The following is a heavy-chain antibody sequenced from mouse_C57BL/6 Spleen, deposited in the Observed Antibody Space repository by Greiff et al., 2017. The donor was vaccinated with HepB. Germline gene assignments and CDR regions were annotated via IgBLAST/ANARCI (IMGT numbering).Heavy chain of an antibody. CDR2: IDPETGGT. D-gene: IGHD1-1*01. CDR3: TRSQIYYIDY. J-gene: IGHJ2*01. CDR1: GYTFTDYE. V-gene: IGHV1-15*01. Sequence: QVQLKESGAELVRPGASVTLSCKASGYTFTDYEMHWVKQTPVHGLEWIGAIDPETGGTAYNQKFKGKAILTADKSSSTAYMELRSLTSEDSAVYYCTRSQIYYIDYWGQGTTLTVSS.